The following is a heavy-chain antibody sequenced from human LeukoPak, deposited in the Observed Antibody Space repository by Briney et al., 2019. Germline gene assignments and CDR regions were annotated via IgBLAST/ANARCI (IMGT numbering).Heavy chain of an antibody. CDR2: ISTDGNNE. V-gene: IGHV3-30*18. CDR3: AKDQIGWAPGYVSGPLDQ. J-gene: IGHJ4*02. CDR1: GLSFNYYA. D-gene: IGHD6-19*01. Sequence: GGSLRLSCAASGLSFNYYAMSWVRQAPGKGLEWVAVISTDGNNEYYANSVKGRFTISRDNSKNTVYLQMTSLRTEDTAVYYCAKDQIGWAPGYVSGPLDQWGQGTLVTVSS.